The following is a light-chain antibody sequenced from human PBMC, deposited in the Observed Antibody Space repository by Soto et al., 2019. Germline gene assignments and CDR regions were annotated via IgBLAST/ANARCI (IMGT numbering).Light chain of an antibody. CDR2: EIS. V-gene: IGKV2-24*01. CDR3: MQATQFPYT. J-gene: IGKJ2*01. Sequence: DIVMPQTPLSSPVTLGQPASISCRSSQGLVHSDGNTYLSWLQQRPGQPPRLLIYEISNRFSGVQDRFSGSEAGTDFTLKISRVEAEDVGIYYCMQATQFPYTFGQGTKLEIK. CDR1: QGLVHSDGNTY.